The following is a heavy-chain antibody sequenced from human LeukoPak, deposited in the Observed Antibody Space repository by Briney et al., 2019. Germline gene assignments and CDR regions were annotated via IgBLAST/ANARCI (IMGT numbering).Heavy chain of an antibody. CDR2: INAGNGNT. Sequence: ASVKVSCKASGYTFTSYAMHWVRQAPGQRLEWMGWINAGNGNTKYSQKFQGRVTITRDTSASTAYMELSSLRSEDTAVYYCATSRITMVRGVIIPSQSQLDYWGQGTLVTVSS. V-gene: IGHV1-3*01. CDR3: ATSRITMVRGVIIPSQSQLDY. D-gene: IGHD3-10*01. J-gene: IGHJ4*02. CDR1: GYTFTSYA.